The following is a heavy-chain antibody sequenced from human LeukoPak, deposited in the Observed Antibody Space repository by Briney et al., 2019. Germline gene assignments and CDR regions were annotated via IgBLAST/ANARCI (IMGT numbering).Heavy chain of an antibody. CDR3: ARDAILGPGYSYGYYFDY. CDR1: GLTFSDFY. J-gene: IGHJ4*02. D-gene: IGHD5-18*01. CDR2: IYYSGST. Sequence: LRLSCAASGLTFSDFYMTWIRQHPGKGLEWIGYIYYSGSTYYNPSLKSRVTISVDTSKNQFSLKLSSVTAADTAVYYCARDAILGPGYSYGYYFDYWGQGTLVTVSS. V-gene: IGHV4-31*02.